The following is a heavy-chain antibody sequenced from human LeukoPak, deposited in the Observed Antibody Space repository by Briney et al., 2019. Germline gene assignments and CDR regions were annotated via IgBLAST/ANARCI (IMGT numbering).Heavy chain of an antibody. V-gene: IGHV4-59*08. CDR1: VGSINAYY. CDR2: VYHSGST. J-gene: IGHJ3*02. Sequence: SETLSLTCSVSVGSINAYYWSWIRQPPGKGLEWVGNVYHSGSTNYNPSLESRATISVDTSKNQFSLKLSSVTAEDTAVYSCARRGYYGSGAFDIWGEGTMVTASS. D-gene: IGHD3-10*01. CDR3: ARRGYYGSGAFDI.